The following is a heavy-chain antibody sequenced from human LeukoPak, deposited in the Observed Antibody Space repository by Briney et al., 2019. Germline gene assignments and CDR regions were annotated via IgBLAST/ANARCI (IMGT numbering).Heavy chain of an antibody. CDR1: GYTFTSYY. CDR3: ARDIMVMTYYYYYGMDV. D-gene: IGHD2-21*02. CDR2: INPSGGST. J-gene: IGHJ6*02. Sequence: GASVKVSCKASGYTFTSYYMHWVRQAPGQGLEWMGIINPSGGSTTYAQKFQGRVTMIRDTSTSTVYMELSSLRSEDTAVYYCARDIMVMTYYYYYGMDVWGQGTTVTVPS. V-gene: IGHV1-46*01.